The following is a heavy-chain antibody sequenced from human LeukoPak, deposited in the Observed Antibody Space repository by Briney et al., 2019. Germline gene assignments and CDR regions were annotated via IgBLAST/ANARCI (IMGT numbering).Heavy chain of an antibody. CDR1: GFTFSSYG. Sequence: GGSLRLSCAASGFTFSSYGMHWVRQAPGKGLEWVAVISYVRSNKYYADSVKGRFTISRDNSKNTLYLQMNSLRAEDTAVYYCAKDQADIVVVVASYYYYYYGMDVWGKGTTVTVSS. J-gene: IGHJ6*04. V-gene: IGHV3-30*18. D-gene: IGHD2-15*01. CDR2: ISYVRSNK. CDR3: AKDQADIVVVVASYYYYYYGMDV.